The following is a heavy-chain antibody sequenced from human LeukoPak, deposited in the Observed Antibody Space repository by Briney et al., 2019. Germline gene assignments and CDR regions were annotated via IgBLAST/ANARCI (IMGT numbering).Heavy chain of an antibody. V-gene: IGHV1-69*04. Sequence: GASVKVSCKASGGTFSSYAISWVRQAPGQGLEWMGRIIPIFGIANYAQKFQGRVTITADKSTSTAYMELSSLRSEDTAVYYCARSLYCSSTSCYTGFYAFDIRGQGTMVTVSS. D-gene: IGHD2-2*02. CDR3: ARSLYCSSTSCYTGFYAFDI. CDR2: IIPIFGIA. J-gene: IGHJ3*02. CDR1: GGTFSSYA.